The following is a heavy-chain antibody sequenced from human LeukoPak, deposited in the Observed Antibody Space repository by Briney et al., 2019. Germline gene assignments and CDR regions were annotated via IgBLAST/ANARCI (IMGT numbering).Heavy chain of an antibody. V-gene: IGHV1-18*01. J-gene: IGHJ4*02. CDR3: ARLFWSGYYYYFDY. CDR1: GYTLTSYG. D-gene: IGHD3-3*01. Sequence: ASVKVSCKASGYTLTSYGISWVRQAPGQGLEWMGWISAYNGNTNYAQKLQGRVTMTTDTSTSTAYMELRSLRSDDTAVYYCARLFWSGYYYYFDYWGQGTLVTVSS. CDR2: ISAYNGNT.